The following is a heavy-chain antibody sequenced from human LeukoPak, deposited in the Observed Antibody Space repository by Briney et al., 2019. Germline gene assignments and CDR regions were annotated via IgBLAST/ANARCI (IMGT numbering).Heavy chain of an antibody. V-gene: IGHV1-2*02. CDR3: ARDSARYCSSTSCPDYYYYGMDV. Sequence: ASVKVSCKASGYTFTGYYMHWVREAPGQGLEWMGWINPNSGGTNYAQKFQGRVTMTRDTSISTAYMELSRLRSDDTAVYYCARDSARYCSSTSCPDYYYYGMDVWGQGTTVTVSS. J-gene: IGHJ6*02. CDR1: GYTFTGYY. D-gene: IGHD2-2*01. CDR2: INPNSGGT.